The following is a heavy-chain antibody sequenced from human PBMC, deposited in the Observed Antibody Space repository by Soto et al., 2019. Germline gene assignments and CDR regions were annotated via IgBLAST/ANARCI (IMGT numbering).Heavy chain of an antibody. Sequence: QVQLVQSGAEVKKPGASVKVSCKASGYTFTTYGINWVRQAPGQGLEWMGWISAYNGNTNYAQKLQGRVTMTTDTSTSTAYRELRSRRSDDTAVYYCARVWVGTTFAYYYGMDVWGQGTTVTVSS. CDR1: GYTFTTYG. D-gene: IGHD1-1*01. CDR3: ARVWVGTTFAYYYGMDV. V-gene: IGHV1-18*01. CDR2: ISAYNGNT. J-gene: IGHJ6*02.